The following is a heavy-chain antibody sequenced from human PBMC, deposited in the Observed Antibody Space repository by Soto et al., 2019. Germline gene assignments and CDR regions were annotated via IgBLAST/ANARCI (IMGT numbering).Heavy chain of an antibody. Sequence: ASVKVSCKASGGTFSSYAISWVRQAPGQGLEWMGGIIPIFGTANYAQKFQGRVTITADESTSTAYMELSSLRSEDTAVYYCARQYYDSSPEAFDIWGQGTMVTVSS. D-gene: IGHD3-22*01. CDR3: ARQYYDSSPEAFDI. CDR1: GGTFSSYA. V-gene: IGHV1-69*13. CDR2: IIPIFGTA. J-gene: IGHJ3*02.